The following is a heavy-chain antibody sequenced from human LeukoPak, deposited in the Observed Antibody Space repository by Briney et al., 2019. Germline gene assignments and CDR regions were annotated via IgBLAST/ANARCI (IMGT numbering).Heavy chain of an antibody. Sequence: PGESLRLSCAASGFSFRTYGMHWVRQAPGKGLEWVSYISSSGSTIYYADSVKGRFTISRDNAKNSQYLQMNSLRAEDTALYYCAKSAIAVAGTVGYWGQGTLVTVSS. CDR2: ISSSGSTI. J-gene: IGHJ4*02. CDR1: GFSFRTYG. CDR3: AKSAIAVAGTVGY. V-gene: IGHV3-48*04. D-gene: IGHD6-19*01.